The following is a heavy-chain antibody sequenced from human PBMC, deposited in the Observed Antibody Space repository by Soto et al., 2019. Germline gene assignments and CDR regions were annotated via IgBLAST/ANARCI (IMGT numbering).Heavy chain of an antibody. CDR1: GFTFSSHW. V-gene: IGHV3-74*01. D-gene: IGHD5-12*01. Sequence: EVQLVESGGGSVQPGGSLRLSCVASGFTFSSHWIYWVRQAPGKGLVWVSRTNTDGSFTSYADSMKGRFTISRDNAKNTLYLQMNSLRADDTAVYYCARDMSTMPDYWGQGTLVTVSS. CDR3: ARDMSTMPDY. J-gene: IGHJ4*02. CDR2: TNTDGSFT.